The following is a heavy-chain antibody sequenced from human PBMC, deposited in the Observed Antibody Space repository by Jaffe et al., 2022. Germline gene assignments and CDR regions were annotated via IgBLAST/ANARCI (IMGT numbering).Heavy chain of an antibody. J-gene: IGHJ4*02. CDR2: IYYSGST. D-gene: IGHD3-10*01. Sequence: QVQLQESGPGLVKPSETLSLTCTVSGGSISSYYWSWIRQPPGKGLEWIGYIYYSGSTNYNPSLKSRVTISVDTSKNQFSLKLSSVTAADTAVYYCARGGALLWFGELLSFDYWGQGTLVTVSS. CDR3: ARGGALLWFGELLSFDY. V-gene: IGHV4-59*01. CDR1: GGSISSYY.